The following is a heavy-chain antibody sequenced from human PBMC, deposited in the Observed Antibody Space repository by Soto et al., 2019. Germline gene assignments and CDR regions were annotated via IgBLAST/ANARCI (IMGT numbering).Heavy chain of an antibody. CDR1: GFIFPNFG. J-gene: IGHJ4*02. CDR2: VSSDGSRK. Sequence: QVRLVESGGGVVQPGRSLRLSCEASGFIFPNFGLHWVRQAPGKGLQWLGVVSSDGSRKYYADSVRGRLNISRDNPKNTLYLQLDRLSADDTAVYYCAKSWNLDFSATWYAPDYWGQGTLATVSS. CDR3: AKSWNLDFSATWYAPDY. D-gene: IGHD6-13*01. V-gene: IGHV3-30*18.